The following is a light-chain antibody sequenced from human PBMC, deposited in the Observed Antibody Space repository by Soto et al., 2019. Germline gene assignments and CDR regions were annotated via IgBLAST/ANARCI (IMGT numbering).Light chain of an antibody. J-gene: IGKJ4*01. Sequence: DIQMTQSPSTLSASVGDRVTITCRASQSIGSWLAWHQQEPGKAPKLLIYKASSLESGVPSRFSGSGSGTEFTLSISSLQPDDSATYYRQQYDSYPLSFGGGTKVDIK. CDR3: QQYDSYPLS. V-gene: IGKV1-5*03. CDR2: KAS. CDR1: QSIGSW.